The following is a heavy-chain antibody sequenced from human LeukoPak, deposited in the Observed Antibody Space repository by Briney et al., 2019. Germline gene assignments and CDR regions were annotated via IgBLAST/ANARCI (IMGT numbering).Heavy chain of an antibody. J-gene: IGHJ3*02. Sequence: SETLSLTCTVSAGSMSSYYWGWIRQPPGKGLEWIGYIYYSGSTNYNPSLKSRVTISVDTSKNLFSLKLSSVTAADTAVYYCARVRQQVVHDAFDIWGQGTMVIVSS. D-gene: IGHD6-13*01. CDR3: ARVRQQVVHDAFDI. CDR2: IYYSGST. V-gene: IGHV4-59*01. CDR1: AGSMSSYY.